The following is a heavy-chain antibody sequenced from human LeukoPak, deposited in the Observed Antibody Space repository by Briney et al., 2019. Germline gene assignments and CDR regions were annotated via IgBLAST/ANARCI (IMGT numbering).Heavy chain of an antibody. CDR1: GGSITNY. V-gene: IGHV4-4*07. D-gene: IGHD3-22*01. J-gene: IGHJ4*02. CDR2: IYTSGST. CDR3: ARESKTYDGSGYYHDS. Sequence: SETLSLTCTVSGGSITNYWSWIRQPAGKGLEGIVRIYTSGSTDYNPSLRSRVTMSVDTSKNQFSLKLWSVTAADTAVFYCARESKTYDGSGYYHDSWGQGTLVTVSS.